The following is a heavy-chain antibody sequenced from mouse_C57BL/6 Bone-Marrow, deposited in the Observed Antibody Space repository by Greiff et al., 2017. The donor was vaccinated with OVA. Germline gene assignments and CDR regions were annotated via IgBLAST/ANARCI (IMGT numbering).Heavy chain of an antibody. Sequence: VQLQQSGPELVKPGASVKISCKASGYSFTGYYMNWVKQSPEKSLEWIGEINPSTGGTTYNQKFKAKATLTVDKSSSTAYMQLKSLTSEASAVYYCARYGYDFSYWGQGTTLTVSS. V-gene: IGHV1-42*01. D-gene: IGHD2-2*01. J-gene: IGHJ2*01. CDR1: GYSFTGYY. CDR2: INPSTGGT. CDR3: ARYGYDFSY.